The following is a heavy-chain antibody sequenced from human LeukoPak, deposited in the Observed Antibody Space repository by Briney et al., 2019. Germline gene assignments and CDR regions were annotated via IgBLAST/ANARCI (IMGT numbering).Heavy chain of an antibody. CDR1: GFTFSSYE. J-gene: IGHJ6*03. CDR3: PRVIINENYYYYMDV. Sequence: GGSLRLSCAASGFTFSSYEMNWVRQAPGKGLEWVSYISSSGSTIYYADSVKGRFTISRDNAKNSLYLQMNSLRAEDTAVYYCPRVIINENYYYYMDVWGKGTTVTVSS. D-gene: IGHD3-10*01. CDR2: ISSSGSTI. V-gene: IGHV3-48*03.